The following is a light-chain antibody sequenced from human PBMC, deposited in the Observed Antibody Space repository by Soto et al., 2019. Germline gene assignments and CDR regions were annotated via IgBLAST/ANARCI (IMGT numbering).Light chain of an antibody. J-gene: IGKJ4*01. CDR1: QSVNNN. CDR2: GAS. Sequence: EIIVTQSPATLSVSPGERATLSCRASQSVNNNLAWYQQKPGQAPRLLIYGASTRATGIPARVGGSGYGTEYTLIIRSLQSEDFAIDYCQQYNTWPMLTVGGGTKVEIK. V-gene: IGKV3-15*01. CDR3: QQYNTWPMLT.